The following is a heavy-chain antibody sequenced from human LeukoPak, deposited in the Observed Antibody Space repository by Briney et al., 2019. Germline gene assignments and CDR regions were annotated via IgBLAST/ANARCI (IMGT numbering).Heavy chain of an antibody. CDR2: ISYDGSNK. D-gene: IGHD3-10*01. J-gene: IGHJ6*02. V-gene: IGHV3-30*18. CDR3: AKDHGFGELFGYYYYGMDV. CDR1: GFTFSGYG. Sequence: PGGSLRLSCAASGFTFSGYGMHWVRQAPGKGLEWVAVISYDGSNKYYADSVKGRFTISRDNSKNTLYLQMNSLRAEDTAVYYCAKDHGFGELFGYYYYGMDVWGQGTTVTVSS.